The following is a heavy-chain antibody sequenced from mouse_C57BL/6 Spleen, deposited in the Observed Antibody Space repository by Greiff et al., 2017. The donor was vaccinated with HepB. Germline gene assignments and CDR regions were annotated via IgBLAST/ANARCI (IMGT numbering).Heavy chain of an antibody. CDR2: IDPETGGT. CDR1: GYTFTDYD. V-gene: IGHV1-15*01. J-gene: IGHJ4*01. D-gene: IGHD2-5*01. Sequence: QVQLKESGAELVRPGASVTLSCKASGYTFTDYDMHWVKQTPVHGLEWIGAIDPETGGTAYNQKFKGQAILTADKSSSTAYMELRSLTSEDSAVYYCTRGSSYSNYAMDYWGQGTSVTVSS. CDR3: TRGSSYSNYAMDY.